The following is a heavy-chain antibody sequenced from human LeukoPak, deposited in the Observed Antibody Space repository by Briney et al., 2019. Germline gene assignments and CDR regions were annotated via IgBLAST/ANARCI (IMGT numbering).Heavy chain of an antibody. CDR3: AKAPYSSGWYFFDY. Sequence: QAGRSLRLSCAASGFTFDDYAMHWVRQAPGKGLEWVSGISWNSGSIGYADSVKGRFTISRDNAKNSLYLQMNSLRAEDTALYYCAKAPYSSGWYFFDYWGQGTLVTVSS. D-gene: IGHD6-19*01. V-gene: IGHV3-9*01. CDR2: ISWNSGSI. J-gene: IGHJ4*02. CDR1: GFTFDDYA.